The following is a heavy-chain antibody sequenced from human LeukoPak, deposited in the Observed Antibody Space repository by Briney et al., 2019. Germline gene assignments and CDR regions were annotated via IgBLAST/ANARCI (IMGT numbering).Heavy chain of an antibody. D-gene: IGHD3-22*01. CDR2: IYHSGST. V-gene: IGHV4-39*07. CDR3: ARVWVQGITMINWFDP. J-gene: IGHJ5*02. CDR1: GCSISSSSYY. Sequence: SETLSLTCTVSGCSISSSSYYWVWIRQPPGKGLEWIGSIYHSGSTYYNPSLKSRVTISVDTSKNQFSLKLSSVPAADTAVYYCARVWVQGITMINWFDPWGQGTLVTVSS.